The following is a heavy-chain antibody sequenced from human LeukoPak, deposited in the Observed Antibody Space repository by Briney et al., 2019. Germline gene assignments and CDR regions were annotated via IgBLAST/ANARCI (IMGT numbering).Heavy chain of an antibody. CDR1: GFTLSSSW. D-gene: IGHD5-12*01. Sequence: GGSLRLSCAASGFTLSSSWMSWVRQAPGKGLQWVANIKEDESEKDYVDSVKGRFTISRDNAKNSLYLQMNSLRVEDTAVYYCARWLDAFDIWGQGTMVTVSS. V-gene: IGHV3-7*01. J-gene: IGHJ3*02. CDR3: ARWLDAFDI. CDR2: IKEDESEK.